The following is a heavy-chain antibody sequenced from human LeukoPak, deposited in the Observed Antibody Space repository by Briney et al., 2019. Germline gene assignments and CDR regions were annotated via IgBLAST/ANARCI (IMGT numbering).Heavy chain of an antibody. V-gene: IGHV5-51*01. CDR2: IYPGDSDT. J-gene: IGHJ4*02. Sequence: GESLKISCKGSGDSFTTYWIGWVRQMPGKGLEWMGIIYPGDSDTRYSPSFQGQVTISADKSTSTAYLQRSSLKASDTAMYYCARYCSGGSCSPWGQGTLVTVSS. CDR3: ARYCSGGSCSP. D-gene: IGHD2-15*01. CDR1: GDSFTTYW.